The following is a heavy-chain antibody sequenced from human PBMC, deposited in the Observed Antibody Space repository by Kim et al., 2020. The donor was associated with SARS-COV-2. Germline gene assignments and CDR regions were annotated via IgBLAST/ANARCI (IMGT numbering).Heavy chain of an antibody. Sequence: GGSLRLSCAASGFTFSSYGMHWVRQAPGKGLEWVAVIWYDGSNKYYADSVKGRFTISRDNSKNTLYLQMNSLRAEDTAVYYCACHYDYGDYAFGYYYGMDVWGQGTTVTVSS. D-gene: IGHD4-17*01. CDR3: ACHYDYGDYAFGYYYGMDV. CDR2: IWYDGSNK. V-gene: IGHV3-33*01. CDR1: GFTFSSYG. J-gene: IGHJ6*02.